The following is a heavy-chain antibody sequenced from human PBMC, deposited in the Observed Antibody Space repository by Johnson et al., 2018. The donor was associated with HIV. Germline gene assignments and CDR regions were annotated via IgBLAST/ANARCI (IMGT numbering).Heavy chain of an antibody. D-gene: IGHD1-26*01. J-gene: IGHJ3*02. Sequence: QVQLVESGGGVVQPGRSLRLSCVASRFTFSSYGMHWVRQAPGKGLEWVAVISYDGANKYYADSVKGRFTISRDNSKNTLYLQMHSLRAEDTAVYYCAKALGDAVGTTHDAFDIWGQGTTVTVSS. CDR2: ISYDGANK. CDR3: AKALGDAVGTTHDAFDI. CDR1: RFTFSSYG. V-gene: IGHV3-30*18.